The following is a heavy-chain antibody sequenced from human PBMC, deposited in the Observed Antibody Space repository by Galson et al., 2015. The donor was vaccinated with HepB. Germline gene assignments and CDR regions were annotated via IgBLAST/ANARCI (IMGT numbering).Heavy chain of an antibody. Sequence: SLRLSCAAPGFTFTNYAMHWVRQAPGKGLEWVAVTSYDEMYKYYTDSVRGRFTISRDNSKNMQYLQMNSLRTEDTAVYYCAREPRTRRYYYDSSTYGPVDYWGQGSLVTVSS. J-gene: IGHJ4*02. CDR1: GFTFTNYA. CDR2: TSYDEMYK. D-gene: IGHD3-22*01. V-gene: IGHV3-30*04. CDR3: AREPRTRRYYYDSSTYGPVDY.